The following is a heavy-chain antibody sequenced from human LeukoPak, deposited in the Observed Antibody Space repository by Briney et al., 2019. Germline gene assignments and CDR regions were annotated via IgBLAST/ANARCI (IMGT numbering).Heavy chain of an antibody. D-gene: IGHD3-22*01. Sequence: GESLKISCKGSGYSFTSYWIGWVRQMRGKGLEWMGIIYPGDSDTRYSPSFQGQVTISADKSISTAYLQWSSLKASDTAMYYCAIRAYYYDSSGYYYVPPHFDYWGQGTLVTVSS. V-gene: IGHV5-51*01. J-gene: IGHJ4*02. CDR2: IYPGDSDT. CDR1: GYSFTSYW. CDR3: AIRAYYYDSSGYYYVPPHFDY.